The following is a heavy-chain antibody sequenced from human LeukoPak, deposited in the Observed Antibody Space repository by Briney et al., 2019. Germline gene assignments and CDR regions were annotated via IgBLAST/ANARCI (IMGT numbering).Heavy chain of an antibody. CDR3: ARDFYGI. J-gene: IGHJ3*02. Sequence: PGGSLRLSCAASGFTFSSYAMHWVRQAPGKGLEWVAVISYDGSNKYYADSVKGRFTISRDNAKNSLYLQMNSLRAEDTAVYYCARDFYGIWGQGTMVTVSS. CDR1: GFTFSSYA. D-gene: IGHD3-10*01. V-gene: IGHV3-30*04. CDR2: ISYDGSNK.